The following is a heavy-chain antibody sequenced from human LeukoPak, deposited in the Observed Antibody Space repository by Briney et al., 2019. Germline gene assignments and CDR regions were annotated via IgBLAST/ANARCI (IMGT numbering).Heavy chain of an antibody. CDR3: AREFGRVRGSSGNWFDP. Sequence: RASVKVPCKASGYTFTSYYMHWVRQAPGQGLEWMGIINPSGGSTSYAQKFQGRVTMTRDTSTSTVYMELSSLRSEDTAVYYCAREFGRVRGSSGNWFDPWGQGTLVTVSS. CDR2: INPSGGST. V-gene: IGHV1-46*01. D-gene: IGHD3-10*01. J-gene: IGHJ5*02. CDR1: GYTFTSYY.